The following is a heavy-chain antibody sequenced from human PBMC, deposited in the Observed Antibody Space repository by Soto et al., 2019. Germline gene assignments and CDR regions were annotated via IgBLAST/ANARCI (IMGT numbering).Heavy chain of an antibody. CDR2: TYYRSKWYH. CDR1: GDGVSSNSAG. V-gene: IGHV6-1*01. D-gene: IGHD1-26*01. CDR3: ARGEQYSGRIFDY. Sequence: SQTLSLTCVITGDGVSSNSAGWSWVRQSPSRGLEWLGRTYYRSKWYHEYAVSVRGRITINPDTSKNQYSLQLNSVTPEDTAVYFCARGEQYSGRIFDYWGQGTLVTVSS. J-gene: IGHJ4*01.